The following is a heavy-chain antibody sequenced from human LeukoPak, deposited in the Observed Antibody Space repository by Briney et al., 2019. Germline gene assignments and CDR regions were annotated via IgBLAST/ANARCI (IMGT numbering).Heavy chain of an antibody. CDR2: IYYSGST. V-gene: IGHV4-59*01. Sequence: SETLFLTCNVSGGSISAYYWSWIRQPPGKGLEWIGYIYYSGSTNYNPSLKSRVTISVDTSKNQFSLKLSSVTAADTAVYYCARDVHSSGWYYYFDYWGQGTLVTVSS. J-gene: IGHJ4*02. D-gene: IGHD6-19*01. CDR3: ARDVHSSGWYYYFDY. CDR1: GGSISAYY.